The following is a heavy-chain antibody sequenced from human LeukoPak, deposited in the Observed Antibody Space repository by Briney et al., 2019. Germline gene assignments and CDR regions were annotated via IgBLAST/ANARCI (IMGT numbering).Heavy chain of an antibody. CDR1: GGSISSYY. V-gene: IGHV4-59*01. Sequence: WETLSLTCTVSGGSISSYYWSWIRQPPGRGLEWIGYMYYGGSTNYNPSLKSRVSISVDTPKNQFSLKLNSVTAADTAVYYCARAWASVNSGSYYGGPYYYSMDVWGKGTTVTVSS. J-gene: IGHJ6*03. D-gene: IGHD1-26*01. CDR2: MYYGGST. CDR3: ARAWASVNSGSYYGGPYYYSMDV.